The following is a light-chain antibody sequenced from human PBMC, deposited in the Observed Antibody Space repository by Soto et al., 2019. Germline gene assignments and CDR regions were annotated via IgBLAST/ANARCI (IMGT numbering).Light chain of an antibody. J-gene: IGLJ2*01. CDR1: SNDVGGYNF. CDR3: SSHTSSSTLVI. V-gene: IGLV2-14*03. CDR2: DVS. Sequence: QSVLTQPASVSGSPGQSITISCTGTSNDVGGYNFVSWYQHHPGKAPKMMIYDVSNRPSGVSNRFTGSKSGNTASLTISGLRAEDEADYYCSSHTSSSTLVIFGGGTKVTVL.